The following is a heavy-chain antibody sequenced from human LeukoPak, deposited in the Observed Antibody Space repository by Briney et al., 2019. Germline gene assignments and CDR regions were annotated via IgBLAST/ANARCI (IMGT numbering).Heavy chain of an antibody. J-gene: IGHJ4*02. V-gene: IGHV3-30*18. CDR2: ISYDGSNK. Sequence: PGGSLRLSCAASGFTFSSYGMHWVRQAPGKGLEWVAVISYDGSNKYYADSVKGRFTISRDNSKNTLYLQMNSLRAEDTAVYYCAKDLGLLWFREFGGGDYWGQGTLVTVSS. D-gene: IGHD3-10*01. CDR1: GFTFSSYG. CDR3: AKDLGLLWFREFGGGDY.